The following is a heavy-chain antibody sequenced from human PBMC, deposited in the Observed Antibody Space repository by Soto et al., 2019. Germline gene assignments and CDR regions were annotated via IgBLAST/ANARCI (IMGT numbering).Heavy chain of an antibody. CDR2: IWYDGSNK. CDR1: GFTFSSYG. Sequence: PGGSLRLSCAASGFTFSSYGMHWVRQAPGKGLEWVAVIWYDGSNKYYADSVKGRFTISRDNSKNTLYLQMNSLRAEDTAVYYCEREERNETAMVRGARYFDYGGRGPLVTVP. J-gene: IGHJ4*02. D-gene: IGHD5-18*01. V-gene: IGHV3-33*01. CDR3: EREERNETAMVRGARYFDY.